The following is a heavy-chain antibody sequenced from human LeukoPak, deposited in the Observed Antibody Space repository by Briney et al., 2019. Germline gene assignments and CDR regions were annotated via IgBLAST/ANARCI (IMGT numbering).Heavy chain of an antibody. V-gene: IGHV3-23*01. CDR1: GFTFSSYA. CDR3: AKPGNYDSSGYYYVFDY. D-gene: IGHD3-22*01. CDR2: ISGSGGST. Sequence: PGGSLRLSCAASGFTFSSYAMSWVRQAPGKGLEWVSAISGSGGSTYYADSVKGRFTISRDNSKNTLYLQMNSLRAEDTAVYYCAKPGNYDSSGYYYVFDYWGQGTLVTVSS. J-gene: IGHJ4*02.